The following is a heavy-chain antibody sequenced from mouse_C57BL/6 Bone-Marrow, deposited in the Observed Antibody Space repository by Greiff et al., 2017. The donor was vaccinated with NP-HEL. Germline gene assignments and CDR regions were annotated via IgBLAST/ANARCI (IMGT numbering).Heavy chain of an antibody. CDR1: GYSFTGYY. D-gene: IGHD2-5*01. Sequence: VQLQQSGPELVKPGASVKISCKASGYSFTGYYMNWVKQSPEKSLEWIGEINPSTGGTTYNQKFKAKATLTVDKSSSTAYMQLKSLTSEDSAVYYCAMDSNDAMDYWGQGTSVTVSS. CDR2: INPSTGGT. CDR3: AMDSNDAMDY. J-gene: IGHJ4*01. V-gene: IGHV1-42*01.